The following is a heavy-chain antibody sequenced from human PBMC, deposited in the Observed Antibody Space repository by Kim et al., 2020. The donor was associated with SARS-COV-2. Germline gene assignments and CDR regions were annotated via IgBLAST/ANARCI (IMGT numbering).Heavy chain of an antibody. CDR1: GFTFGSYA. V-gene: IGHV3-49*04. D-gene: IGHD3-16*01. Sequence: GGSLRLSCTASGFTFGSYAMSWVRQAPGKGLEWVGFIRGRACSANTADSATGKVSFTISKYKYTLIPYMRSNSAETKAADYYYYAQRAWGERTWGQGT. CDR3: AQRAWGERT. J-gene: IGHJ1*01. CDR2: IRGRACSANT.